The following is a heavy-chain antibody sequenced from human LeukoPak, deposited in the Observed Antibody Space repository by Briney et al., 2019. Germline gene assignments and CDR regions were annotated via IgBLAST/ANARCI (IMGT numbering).Heavy chain of an antibody. Sequence: PSETLSLTCTVSGGSISSHYWSWIRQPPGKGLEWIGYISSIGSTNYNPSLKSRVTITVDTSKNQFSLKLTSVTAADTAVYFCASDPTTVTQGLDIWGQGTLVTVSS. CDR1: GGSISSHY. CDR3: ASDPTTVTQGLDI. CDR2: ISSIGST. D-gene: IGHD4-17*01. J-gene: IGHJ3*02. V-gene: IGHV4-59*11.